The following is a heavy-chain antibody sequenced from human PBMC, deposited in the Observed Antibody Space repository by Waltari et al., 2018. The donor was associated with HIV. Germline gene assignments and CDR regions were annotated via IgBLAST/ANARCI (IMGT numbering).Heavy chain of an antibody. Sequence: EVQLVESGGGLVQPVGSLRLSCAASGFTFTNYAMNWGRPAPGKGLVWVSAISGSGGSTYYAYSVKGRFTISRDNSKNTLYLQMNSLRAEDTALYYCAKDDSTGSSGYYPFHYWGQGTLITVSS. J-gene: IGHJ4*02. CDR3: AKDDSTGSSGYYPFHY. V-gene: IGHV3-23*04. D-gene: IGHD3-22*01. CDR2: ISGSGGST. CDR1: GFTFTNYA.